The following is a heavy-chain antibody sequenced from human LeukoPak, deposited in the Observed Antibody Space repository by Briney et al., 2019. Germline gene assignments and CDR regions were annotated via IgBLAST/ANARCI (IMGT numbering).Heavy chain of an antibody. D-gene: IGHD5-18*01. CDR1: GFTFSSSW. Sequence: GGSLRLSCAASGFTFSSSWMHWVRQAPGKGLVWVSRINGDGTSTTYADSVKGRFTISRDNAKNTLYLQMNSLRSEDTAVYYCAKGGRYIYGPTDYWGQGTLVTVSS. CDR3: AKGGRYIYGPTDY. CDR2: INGDGTST. J-gene: IGHJ4*02. V-gene: IGHV3-74*01.